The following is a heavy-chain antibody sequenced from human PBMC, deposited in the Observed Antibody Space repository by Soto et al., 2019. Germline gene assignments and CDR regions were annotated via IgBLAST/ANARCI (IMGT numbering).Heavy chain of an antibody. Sequence: GGSLRLSCAASGFTFSRDGMSWVRQAPGKGLEWVSLITDNGGSTYYADSVKGRFTISRDNTKNSLYLQMNSLRAEDTAVYYCARSGAHDAFDIWGQGTMVTVSS. J-gene: IGHJ3*02. V-gene: IGHV3-23*01. CDR3: ARSGAHDAFDI. D-gene: IGHD1-26*01. CDR2: ITDNGGST. CDR1: GFTFSRDG.